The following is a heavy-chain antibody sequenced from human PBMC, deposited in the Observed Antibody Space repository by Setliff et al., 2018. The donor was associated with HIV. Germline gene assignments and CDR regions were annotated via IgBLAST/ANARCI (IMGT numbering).Heavy chain of an antibody. D-gene: IGHD3-16*01. CDR3: ARLSVITNWFDP. CDR1: GYSFGDYW. V-gene: IGHV5-51*01. Sequence: GESLKISCKGSGYSFGDYWIAWVRQMPGKGLEWMGIVYPDDSDTKYSPSFQGQITISADKSINTAYLQWTSLKPSDTAMYYCARLSVITNWFDPWGQGTLVTVSS. CDR2: VYPDDSDT. J-gene: IGHJ5*02.